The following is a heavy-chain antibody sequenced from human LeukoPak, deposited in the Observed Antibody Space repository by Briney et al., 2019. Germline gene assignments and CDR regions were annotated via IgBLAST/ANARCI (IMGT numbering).Heavy chain of an antibody. V-gene: IGHV3-74*01. CDR3: ARDQGSFDY. CDR1: GSTFSSYW. Sequence: GGSLRLSCAASGSTFSSYWMHWIRQAPGKGLVWVSRIHSDGIGTSYADSVRGRFTISRDNAKNTVYLQMNSLRAEDTAVYHCARDQGSFDYWGQGTLVTVSS. CDR2: IHSDGIGT. J-gene: IGHJ4*02.